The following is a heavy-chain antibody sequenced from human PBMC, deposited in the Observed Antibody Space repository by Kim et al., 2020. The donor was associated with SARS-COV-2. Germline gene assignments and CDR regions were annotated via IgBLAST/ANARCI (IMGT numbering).Heavy chain of an antibody. Sequence: GGSLRLSCAASGFTVSNNYMTWVRQAPGKGLEWVSIIYSGGSTYYADSVKGRFTFSRDNSKNTLYLQMNSLRAEDTAVYYCARVPTGRSNHFDYWGQGTL. V-gene: IGHV3-66*01. CDR2: IYSGGST. CDR1: GFTVSNNY. J-gene: IGHJ4*02. D-gene: IGHD3-10*01. CDR3: ARVPTGRSNHFDY.